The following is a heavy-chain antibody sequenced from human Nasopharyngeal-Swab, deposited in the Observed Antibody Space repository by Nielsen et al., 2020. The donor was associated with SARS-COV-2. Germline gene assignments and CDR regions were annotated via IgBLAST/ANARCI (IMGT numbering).Heavy chain of an antibody. Sequence: SQTLSLTCAISGDSVSSNIATWNWLRQSPSRGLEWLGRTYYRSKWYDDFAGSVKSRIRINPDTSKNQFSLQLNSVTPEDTAVYYCARRGVGATGPFDYWGQGTPVIVSS. CDR2: TYYRSKWYD. V-gene: IGHV6-1*01. J-gene: IGHJ4*02. CDR3: ARRGVGATGPFDY. CDR1: GDSVSSNIAT. D-gene: IGHD1-26*01.